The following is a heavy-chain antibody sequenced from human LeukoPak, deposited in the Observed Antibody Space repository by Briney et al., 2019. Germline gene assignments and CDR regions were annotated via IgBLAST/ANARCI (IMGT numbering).Heavy chain of an antibody. CDR3: ARDRGSSGDLDY. D-gene: IGHD6-19*01. CDR1: RGSFSGYY. V-gene: IGHV4-34*01. CDR2: INHSGST. Sequence: SETLSLTCAVYRGSFSGYYWNWIRQPPGRGLEWIGEINHSGSTNYNPSLKSRVTISVDTSKNRFSLKLSSVTAADTAVYYCARDRGSSGDLDYWGQGTLVTVSS. J-gene: IGHJ4*02.